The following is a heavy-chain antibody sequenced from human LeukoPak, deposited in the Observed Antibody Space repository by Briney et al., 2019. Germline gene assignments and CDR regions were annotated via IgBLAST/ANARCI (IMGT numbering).Heavy chain of an antibody. J-gene: IGHJ5*02. CDR3: TKDRESGVGDWFDP. D-gene: IGHD3-3*01. CDR1: GFTFSIYA. V-gene: IGHV3-23*01. Sequence: GGSLTLLCAPSGFTFSIYAMRWARPPRGEGREWVPSMSGRGGSKYYADSVKGRVTISRHNSKTTLYLQMNSHRAEDRAVYYSTKDRESGVGDWFDPWGEGTLVTVSS. CDR2: MSGRGGSK.